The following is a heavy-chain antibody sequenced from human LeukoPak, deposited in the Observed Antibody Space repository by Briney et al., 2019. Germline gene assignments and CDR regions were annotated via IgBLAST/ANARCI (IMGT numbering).Heavy chain of an antibody. Sequence: SETLSLTCAVSGYSISSSYYWSWIRQPPGKGLEWIGYIYYSGSTNYNPSLKSRVTISVDTSKNQFSLKLSSVTAADTAVYYCARCYYYYYYMDVWGKGTTVTVSS. V-gene: IGHV4-61*01. CDR1: GYSISSSYY. CDR2: IYYSGST. J-gene: IGHJ6*03. D-gene: IGHD2-15*01. CDR3: ARCYYYYYYMDV.